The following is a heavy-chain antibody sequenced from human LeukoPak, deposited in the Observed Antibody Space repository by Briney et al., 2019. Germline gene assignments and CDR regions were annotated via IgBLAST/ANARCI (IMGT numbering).Heavy chain of an antibody. CDR2: ITKYDGRL. CDR3: AKDHSADGWPTFEY. CDR1: GFGVHTFA. J-gene: IGHJ4*02. D-gene: IGHD5-24*01. Sequence: PGGSLRLSCAVSGFGVHTFAMSWVRQAPGKGLEWLASITKYDGRLYYADSVRGRFTISRDTSQNELYLQMYSLRVDDSAIYYCAKDHSADGWPTFEYWGRGTLVTVSS. V-gene: IGHV3-23*01.